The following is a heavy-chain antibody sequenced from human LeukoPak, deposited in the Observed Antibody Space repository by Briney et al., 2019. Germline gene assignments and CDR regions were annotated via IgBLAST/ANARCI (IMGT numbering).Heavy chain of an antibody. J-gene: IGHJ4*02. D-gene: IGHD3-10*01. V-gene: IGHV1-18*01. Sequence: ASVKVSCKASGYTFTSYGISWVRQAPGQGLEWMGWISAYNGNTNYAQKLQGRVTMTTDTSTSTAYMELRSLRSDDTAVYYCARDLHDTYYYGSGSYSCYFDYWGQGTLVTVSS. CDR3: ARDLHDTYYYGSGSYSCYFDY. CDR1: GYTFTSYG. CDR2: ISAYNGNT.